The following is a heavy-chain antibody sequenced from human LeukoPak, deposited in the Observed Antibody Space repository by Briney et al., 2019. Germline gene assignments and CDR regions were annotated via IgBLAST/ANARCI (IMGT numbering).Heavy chain of an antibody. CDR1: GYTFTSYD. D-gene: IGHD3-22*01. CDR2: INPNSGGT. V-gene: IGHV1-2*02. Sequence: ASVKVSCKASGYTFTSYDINWVRQATGQGLEWMGWINPNSGGTNYAQKFQGRVTMTRDTSISTAYMELSRLRSDDTAVYYCARAGGYYDSSQFDYWGQGTLVTVSS. J-gene: IGHJ4*02. CDR3: ARAGGYYDSSQFDY.